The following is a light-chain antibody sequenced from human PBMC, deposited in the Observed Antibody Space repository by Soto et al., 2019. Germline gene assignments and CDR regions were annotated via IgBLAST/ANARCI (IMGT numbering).Light chain of an antibody. CDR2: EVS. Sequence: QSALTQPASMSGSTGQSITISCTGTSSDVGGYNYVSWYQQHPGKAPKLMIYEVSNRPSGVSNRFSGSKSGNTASLTISGLQAEDEADYYCSSYTSSSTLVFGTGTKLTV. CDR3: SSYTSSSTLV. CDR1: SSDVGGYNY. J-gene: IGLJ1*01. V-gene: IGLV2-14*01.